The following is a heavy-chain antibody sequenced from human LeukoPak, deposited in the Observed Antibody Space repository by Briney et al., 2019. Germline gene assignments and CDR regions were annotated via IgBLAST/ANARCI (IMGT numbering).Heavy chain of an antibody. CDR2: ISWNSGSI. CDR1: GFTFTSYA. J-gene: IGHJ5*02. V-gene: IGHV3-9*01. D-gene: IGHD4-11*01. Sequence: PGGSLRLSCAASGFTFTSYAMSWVRQAPGKGLEWVSGISWNSGSIGYADSVKGRFTISRDNAKNSLYLQMNSLRAEDTALYYCAKDNSNDFLLDGPFWFDPWGQGTLVTVSS. CDR3: AKDNSNDFLLDGPFWFDP.